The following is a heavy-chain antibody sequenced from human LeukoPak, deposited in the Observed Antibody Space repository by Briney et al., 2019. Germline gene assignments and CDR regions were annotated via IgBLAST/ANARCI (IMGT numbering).Heavy chain of an antibody. D-gene: IGHD2-15*01. CDR3: ARDGSPGYCSGGSCYFWFDP. CDR1: GFTFNSYA. J-gene: IGHJ5*02. Sequence: AGGSLRLSCAASGFTFNSYAMHWVRQAPGKGLEWVAIISYDGSNKYYADSVKGRFTISRDNSKNTLYLQMNSLRAEDTAVYYCARDGSPGYCSGGSCYFWFDPWGQGTLVTVSS. V-gene: IGHV3-30*14. CDR2: ISYDGSNK.